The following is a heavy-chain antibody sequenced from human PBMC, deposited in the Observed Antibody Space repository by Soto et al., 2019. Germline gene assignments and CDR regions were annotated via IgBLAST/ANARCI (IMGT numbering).Heavy chain of an antibody. D-gene: IGHD4-4*01. CDR1: GDTFTSYG. V-gene: IGHV1-18*01. CDR2: ISAYNGNT. CDR3: ARDLLDYSNYHYYYYGMDV. J-gene: IGHJ6*02. Sequence: GASVKVSCKACGDTFTSYGISWVRQAPGQGLEWMGWISAYNGNTNYAQKLQGRVTMTTDTSTSTAYMELRSLRSDDTAVYYCARDLLDYSNYHYYYYGMDVWGQGTTVTVSS.